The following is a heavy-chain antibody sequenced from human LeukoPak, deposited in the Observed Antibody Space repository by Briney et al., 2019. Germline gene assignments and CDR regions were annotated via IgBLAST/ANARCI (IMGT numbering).Heavy chain of an antibody. J-gene: IGHJ6*02. V-gene: IGHV3-30*18. CDR1: RFTFSSYG. CDR3: VKDAITAIRGDSGLDV. CDR2: ISYDGSNK. Sequence: GGSLRLSCAAYRFTFSSYGMHWVRQAPGKGLEWVAVISYDGSNKYYADSVKGRFTISRDNSKNTLYLQMNSLRAEDTAVYYCVKDAITAIRGDSGLDVWGQGTTVTVSS. D-gene: IGHD3-10*01.